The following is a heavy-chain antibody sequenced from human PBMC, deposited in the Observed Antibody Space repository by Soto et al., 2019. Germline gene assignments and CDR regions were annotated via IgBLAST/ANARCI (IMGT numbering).Heavy chain of an antibody. CDR3: ASLGYYGSGSYDNDAFDI. V-gene: IGHV1-3*01. Sequence: QVQLVQSGAEVKKPGASVKVSCKASGYTFTGYAMHWVRQAPGPRLEWLGWINAGNGNTKYSQKFQGRVTITRYTAASTAYMELSRLRSEDTAVNYCASLGYYGSGSYDNDAFDIRGQGTMVSVSS. CDR2: INAGNGNT. CDR1: GYTFTGYA. J-gene: IGHJ3*02. D-gene: IGHD3-10*01.